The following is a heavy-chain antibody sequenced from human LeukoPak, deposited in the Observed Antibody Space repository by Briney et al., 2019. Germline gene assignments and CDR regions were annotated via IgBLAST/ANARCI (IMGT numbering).Heavy chain of an antibody. CDR1: GGSISSSSYY. V-gene: IGHV4-39*01. Sequence: SETLSLTCTVSGGSISSSSYYWGWIRQPPGKGLEWIGSIYYSGSTCYNPSLKSRVTISVDTSKNQFSLKLSSVTAADTAVYYCARPWIQLARDAFDIWGQGTMVTVSS. CDR3: ARPWIQLARDAFDI. J-gene: IGHJ3*02. D-gene: IGHD5-18*01. CDR2: IYYSGST.